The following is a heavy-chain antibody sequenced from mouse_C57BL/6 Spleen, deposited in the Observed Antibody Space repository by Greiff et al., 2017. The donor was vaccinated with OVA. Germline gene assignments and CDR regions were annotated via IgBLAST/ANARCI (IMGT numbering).Heavy chain of an antibody. D-gene: IGHD2-5*01. CDR3: ARLYSNYANYFDY. J-gene: IGHJ2*01. Sequence: QVQLQQSGPGLVAPSQSLSITCTVSGFSLTSYAISWVRQPPGKGLEWLGVIWTGGGTNYNSALKSRLSISKDNSKSQVFLKMDSLQTDDTARYYCARLYSNYANYFDYWGQGTTLTVSS. V-gene: IGHV2-9-1*01. CDR2: IWTGGGT. CDR1: GFSLTSYA.